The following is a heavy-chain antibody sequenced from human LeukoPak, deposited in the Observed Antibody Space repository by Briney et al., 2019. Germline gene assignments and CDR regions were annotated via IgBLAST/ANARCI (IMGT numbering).Heavy chain of an antibody. V-gene: IGHV1-2*02. CDR2: INPNSGGT. D-gene: IGHD3-22*01. CDR3: ARKGGGHYYDSSGYYLLDY. CDR1: GYTFTGYY. J-gene: IGHJ4*02. Sequence: ASVKVSCKASGYTFTGYYMHWVRQAPGQGLEWMGWINPNSGGTNYAQKFQGRVTMTRDTSISTAYMELSRLRSDDTAVYYCARKGGGHYYDSSGYYLLDYWGQGTLVTVSS.